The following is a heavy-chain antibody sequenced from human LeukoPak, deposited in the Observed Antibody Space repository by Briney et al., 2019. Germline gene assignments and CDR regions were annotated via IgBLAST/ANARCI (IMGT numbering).Heavy chain of an antibody. CDR1: GGTFSSYA. Sequence: GASVKVSFKASGGTFSSYAISWVRQAPGQGLEWMGGIIPIFGTANYAQKFQGRVTITADESTSTAYMELSSLRSEDTAVYYCARGGADYYGSGSYVYWGQGTLVTVSS. J-gene: IGHJ4*02. D-gene: IGHD3-10*01. CDR3: ARGGADYYGSGSYVY. V-gene: IGHV1-69*13. CDR2: IIPIFGTA.